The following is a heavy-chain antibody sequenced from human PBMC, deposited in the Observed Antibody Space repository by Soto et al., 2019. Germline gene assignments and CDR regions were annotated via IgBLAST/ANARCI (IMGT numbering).Heavy chain of an antibody. CDR1: GFSLSTTTVG. J-gene: IGHJ4*02. CDR2: IYWDDDR. CDR3: XXXXXXXXXXXXFDY. V-gene: IGHV2-5*02. Sequence: QITLKESGPTLVKPTQTLTLTCTLSGFSLSTTTVGVGWIRQPPGKALEWLALIYWDDDRRYIPSLKNRLTXXXXXXXXXXXXXXXXXXXXXXXXXXXXXXXXXXXXXXXFDYWGPGILVTVSS.